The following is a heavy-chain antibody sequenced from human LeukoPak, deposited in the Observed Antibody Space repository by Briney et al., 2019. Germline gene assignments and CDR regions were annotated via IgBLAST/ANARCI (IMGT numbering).Heavy chain of an antibody. J-gene: IGHJ4*02. CDR1: EFTFSNFW. V-gene: IGHV3-20*04. Sequence: PGGSLRLSCAASEFTFSNFWMSWVRHAPGKGLEWVSGINWNGGSTGYADSVKGRFTISRDNAKNSLYLQMNSLRAEDTALYYCARVASVVVPAAVSRWGQGTLVTVSS. CDR3: ARVASVVVPAAVSR. D-gene: IGHD2-2*01. CDR2: INWNGGST.